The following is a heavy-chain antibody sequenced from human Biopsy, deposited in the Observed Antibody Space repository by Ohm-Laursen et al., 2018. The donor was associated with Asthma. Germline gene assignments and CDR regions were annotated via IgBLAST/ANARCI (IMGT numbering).Heavy chain of an antibody. V-gene: IGHV1-69*04. D-gene: IGHD3-22*01. Sequence: SSVKVSCKASGGSFSNFAFSWVRQAPGHGLEWMGTILTKFDITSYAEKFQGRVTITADKSTSTTYMELSSLRAEDTAVYYCARGDSSNWSHYYFDYWGQGTLVTVSS. CDR2: ILTKFDIT. CDR1: GGSFSNFA. CDR3: ARGDSSNWSHYYFDY. J-gene: IGHJ4*02.